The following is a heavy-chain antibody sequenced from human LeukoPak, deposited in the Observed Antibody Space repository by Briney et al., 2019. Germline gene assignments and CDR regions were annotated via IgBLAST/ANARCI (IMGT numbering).Heavy chain of an antibody. V-gene: IGHV4-59*08. J-gene: IGHJ4*02. Sequence: SETLSLTCTVSGDSISSYYWSWIRQPPGKGLEWIGYIYYSGSTNYNPSLESRVTISVDTSKNQFSLKLSSVTAADTAVYYCARSSGYSSSWYDYWGQGTLVTVSS. D-gene: IGHD6-13*01. CDR2: IYYSGST. CDR1: GDSISSYY. CDR3: ARSSGYSSSWYDY.